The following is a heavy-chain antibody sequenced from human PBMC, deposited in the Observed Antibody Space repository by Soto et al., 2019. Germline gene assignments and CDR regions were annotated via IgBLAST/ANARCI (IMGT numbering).Heavy chain of an antibody. CDR3: ATDRVDLRPYY. D-gene: IGHD3-16*01. Sequence: EVQLVQSGGGFVEPGGSLRLSCAASGFTFNIAWLNWVRQAPGKGLEWVGLINSNIHGGTTDYAAPVKGRFTISRDDSNDTLNLQMNILKPEDTAVYYCATDRVDLRPYYWGHGALVTLSS. V-gene: IGHV3-15*07. J-gene: IGHJ4*01. CDR1: GFTFNIAW. CDR2: INSNIHGGTT.